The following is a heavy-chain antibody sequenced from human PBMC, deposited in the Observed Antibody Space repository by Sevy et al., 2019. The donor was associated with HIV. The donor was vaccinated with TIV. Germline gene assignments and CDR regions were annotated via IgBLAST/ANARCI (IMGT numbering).Heavy chain of an antibody. J-gene: IGHJ6*02. CDR2: INHSGST. CDR3: ARGSGRVTGTTFDNYYYGMDV. CDR1: GGSFSGYY. D-gene: IGHD1-7*01. V-gene: IGHV4-34*01. Sequence: SETLSLTCAVYGGSFSGYYWSWIRQPPGKGLEWIGEINHSGSTNYNPSLKSRVTISVDTSKNQFSLKLSSVTAADTAVYYCARGSGRVTGTTFDNYYYGMDVWGQGTTVTVSS.